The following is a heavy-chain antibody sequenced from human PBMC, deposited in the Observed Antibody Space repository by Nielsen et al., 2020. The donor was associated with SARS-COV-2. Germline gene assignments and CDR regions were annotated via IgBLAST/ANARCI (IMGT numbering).Heavy chain of an antibody. D-gene: IGHD6-19*01. CDR2: ISWNSGSI. V-gene: IGHV3-9*01. CDR1: GFTFDDYA. CDR3: ARAPAGYSSGWTPDY. J-gene: IGHJ4*02. Sequence: SLKISCAASGFTFDDYAMHWVRQAPGKGLEWVSGISWNSGSIGYADSVKGRFTISRDNSKNTLYLQMNSLRAEDTAVYYCARAPAGYSSGWTPDYWGQGTLVTVSS.